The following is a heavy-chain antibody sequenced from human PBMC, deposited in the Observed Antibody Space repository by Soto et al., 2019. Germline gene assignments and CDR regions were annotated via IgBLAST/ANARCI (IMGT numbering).Heavy chain of an antibody. V-gene: IGHV1-69*06. J-gene: IGHJ2*01. CDR1: EDTFRNYA. Sequence: QVELVQSGAEVKKPGSSVKVSCQASEDTFRNYAISWVRQAPGQGLEWMGGIIPIFGTANYAQKFQGRVTITAETSAITVYLKQRSLSFEDTPFYWCAIIKCVSICFFICYLGLWAGGTLVSSSS. CDR2: IIPIFGTA. CDR3: AIIKCVSICFFICYLGL. D-gene: IGHD3-10*01.